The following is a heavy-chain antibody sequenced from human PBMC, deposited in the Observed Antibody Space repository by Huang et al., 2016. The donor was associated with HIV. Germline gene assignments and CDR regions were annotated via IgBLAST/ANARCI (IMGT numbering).Heavy chain of an antibody. J-gene: IGHJ6*02. V-gene: IGHV3-21*01. D-gene: IGHD1-26*01. CDR2: ISCSRSHK. Sequence: EVQLVESGGGLVKPGGSLRLSCAASGFTFSEYSMTWVRPAPGKGLEWVASISCSRSHKYYADSVKGRFTISRDNAKKSLYLQMNSLRVEDTAVYYCARDYSGSYFGLNYYYGMDVWGQGTTVTVSS. CDR3: ARDYSGSYFGLNYYYGMDV. CDR1: GFTFSEYS.